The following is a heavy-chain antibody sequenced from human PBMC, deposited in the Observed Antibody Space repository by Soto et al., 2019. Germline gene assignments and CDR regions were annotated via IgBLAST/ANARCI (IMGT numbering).Heavy chain of an antibody. Sequence: QITLKESGPTRVKPTQTLALTCTFSGFSLTTSGVGVGWIRKTPGKALEWLAVIYWDDDKRYSPSLKSRLTITQDTSKNRVVLTMAYMDPVDTATYFCAHRGYMYGNWDHGYFDYWGQGTLVTVSS. D-gene: IGHD7-27*01. CDR3: AHRGYMYGNWDHGYFDY. J-gene: IGHJ4*02. CDR2: IYWDDDK. CDR1: GFSLTTSGVG. V-gene: IGHV2-5*02.